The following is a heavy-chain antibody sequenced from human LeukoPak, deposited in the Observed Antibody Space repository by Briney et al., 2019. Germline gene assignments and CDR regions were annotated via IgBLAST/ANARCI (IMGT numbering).Heavy chain of an antibody. CDR3: ARDGGLGYFDY. CDR2: IYYSGST. CDR1: GFTFSTYS. D-gene: IGHD3-16*01. Sequence: GSLRLSCVASGFTFSTYSMIWVRQAPGKGLEWIGSIYYSGSTYYNPSLKSRVTISVDTSKNQFSLKLSSVTAADTAVYYCARDGGLGYFDYWGQGTLVTVSS. J-gene: IGHJ4*02. V-gene: IGHV4-39*07.